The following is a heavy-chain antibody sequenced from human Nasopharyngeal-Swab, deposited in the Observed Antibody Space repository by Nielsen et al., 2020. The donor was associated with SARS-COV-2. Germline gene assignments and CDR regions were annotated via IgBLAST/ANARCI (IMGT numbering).Heavy chain of an antibody. CDR1: GYTFTSYY. J-gene: IGHJ6*03. V-gene: IGHV1-46*01. D-gene: IGHD3-3*01. Sequence: ASVKVSCKASGYTFTSYYMHWVRQAPGQGLEWMGLINPSGGSTSYAQKFQGRVTMTRDTSTSTVYMELSSLRSEDTAVYYCARELASYDFWSGYLGGYYMDVWGKGTTVTVSS. CDR2: INPSGGST. CDR3: ARELASYDFWSGYLGGYYMDV.